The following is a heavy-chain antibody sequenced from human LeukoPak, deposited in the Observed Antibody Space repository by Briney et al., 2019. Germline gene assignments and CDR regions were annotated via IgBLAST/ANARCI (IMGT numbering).Heavy chain of an antibody. V-gene: IGHV1-24*01. CDR2: FDPEDGET. D-gene: IGHD6-13*01. CDR3: ATDNPYSSSWYVWGGYYYGMDV. CDR1: GCTLTELS. Sequence: GASVKVSCKVSGCTLTELSMHLVRQAPGKGLEWMGGFDPEDGETIYAQKFQGRVTMTEDTSTDTAYMELSSLRSEDTAVYYCATDNPYSSSWYVWGGYYYGMDVWGQGTTVTVSS. J-gene: IGHJ6*02.